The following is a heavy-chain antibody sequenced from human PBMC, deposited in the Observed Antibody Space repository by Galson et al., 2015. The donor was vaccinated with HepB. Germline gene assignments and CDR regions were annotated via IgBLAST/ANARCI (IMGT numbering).Heavy chain of an antibody. D-gene: IGHD3-10*01. CDR3: TRDKHGFIY. J-gene: IGHJ4*01. Sequence: CAISGDSVSSHNAAWNWVRQSPSRGLEWLGRTYYRSKWHNDYAPSLNSRITIDADTSKNQFSLQLNSVTPEDTAVYYCTRDKHGFIYWGQGTLVTVSS. V-gene: IGHV6-1*01. CDR2: TYYRSKWHN. CDR1: GDSVSSHNAA.